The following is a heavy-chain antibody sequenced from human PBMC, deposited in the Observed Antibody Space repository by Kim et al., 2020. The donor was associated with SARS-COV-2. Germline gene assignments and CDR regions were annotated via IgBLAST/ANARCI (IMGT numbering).Heavy chain of an antibody. D-gene: IGHD2-8*01. CDR2: IIPIFGTA. J-gene: IGHJ6*02. CDR3: ARAELGYCTNGVCHYYYYGRDV. V-gene: IGHV1-69*13. CDR1: GGTFSSYA. Sequence: SVKVSCKASGGTFSSYAISWVRQAPGQGLEWMGGIIPIFGTANYAQKFQGRVTITADESTSTAYMELSSLRSEDTAVYYCARAELGYCTNGVCHYYYYGRDVWGQGTTVTVSS.